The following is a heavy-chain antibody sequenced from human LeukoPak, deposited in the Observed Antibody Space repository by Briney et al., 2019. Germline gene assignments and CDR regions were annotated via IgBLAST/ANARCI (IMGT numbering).Heavy chain of an antibody. J-gene: IGHJ4*02. CDR2: IHHSGST. V-gene: IGHV4-4*02. Sequence: SGTLSLTCAVSGASITTSNWWSWVRQSPGKGLEWIGEIHHSGSTNYNPSLESRVTISVDRSKNLFYLKLRSVTAADTAMYYCARGGWDSSGYPVIDYWGQGTLVTVSS. D-gene: IGHD3-22*01. CDR3: ARGGWDSSGYPVIDY. CDR1: GASITTSNW.